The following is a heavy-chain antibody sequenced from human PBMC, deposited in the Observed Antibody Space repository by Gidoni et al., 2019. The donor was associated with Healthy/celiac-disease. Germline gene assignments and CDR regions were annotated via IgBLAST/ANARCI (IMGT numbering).Heavy chain of an antibody. J-gene: IGHJ1*01. CDR2: ISSSSSYI. Sequence: LEWVSSISSSSSYIYYADSVKGRFTISRDNAKNSLYLQMNSLRAEDTAVYYCARERVGYYDSSGYYPVQHWGQGTLVTVSS. V-gene: IGHV3-21*01. D-gene: IGHD3-22*01. CDR3: ARERVGYYDSSGYYPVQH.